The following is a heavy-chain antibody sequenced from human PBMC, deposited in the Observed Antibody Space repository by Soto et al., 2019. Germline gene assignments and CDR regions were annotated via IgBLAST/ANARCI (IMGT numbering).Heavy chain of an antibody. Sequence: QVQLQESGPGLVKPSQTLSLTCTVSGDLISSGGYYWSWIRQLPGKGLEWIGYIDSSGTTYYNPSLKGQITISVDTSKNHFSLNLSSVTVADTAVYYCARTDSSGYYFVYWGQGPLVTVFS. CDR3: ARTDSSGYYFVY. CDR2: IDSSGTT. V-gene: IGHV4-31*01. D-gene: IGHD3-22*01. CDR1: GDLISSGGYY. J-gene: IGHJ4*02.